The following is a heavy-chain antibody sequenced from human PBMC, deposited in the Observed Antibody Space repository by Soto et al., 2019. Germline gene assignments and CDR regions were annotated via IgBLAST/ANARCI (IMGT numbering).Heavy chain of an antibody. CDR2: ISAYNGNT. Sequence: QVQLVQSGAEVKKPGASVKVSCKASGYTFTSYGISWVRQAPGQGLEWMGWISAYNGNTNYAQKLQGRVTMTTDTSXXTXYXXLRSLRSDDTAVYYCARDRGVGASWPNYYYYGMDVWGQGTTVTVSS. CDR3: ARDRGVGASWPNYYYYGMDV. J-gene: IGHJ6*02. D-gene: IGHD3-3*01. V-gene: IGHV1-18*01. CDR1: GYTFTSYG.